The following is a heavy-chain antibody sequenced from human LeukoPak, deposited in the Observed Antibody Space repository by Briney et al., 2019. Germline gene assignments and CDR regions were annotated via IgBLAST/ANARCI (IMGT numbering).Heavy chain of an antibody. CDR3: AGEFYDFWSGSEHDAFDI. CDR1: GYSISSGYY. V-gene: IGHV4-38-2*02. CDR2: IYHSGST. D-gene: IGHD3-3*01. Sequence: PSETLSLTCTVSGYSISSGYYWGWIRQPPGKGLEWIGSIYHSGSTYYNPSLKSRVTISVDTSKNQFSLKLSSVTAADTAVYYCAGEFYDFWSGSEHDAFDIWGQGTMVTVSS. J-gene: IGHJ3*02.